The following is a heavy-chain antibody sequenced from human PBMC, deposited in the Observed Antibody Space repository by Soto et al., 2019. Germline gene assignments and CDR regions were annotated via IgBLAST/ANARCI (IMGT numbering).Heavy chain of an antibody. CDR2: MNPNSGNT. V-gene: IGHV1-8*01. Sequence: QVQLVQSGAEVKKPGASVKVSCKASGYTFTSYDINWVRQATGQGLEWMGWMNPNSGNTGYAQKFQGRVTMTRNTSRSTAYMELSSLRSEDTAVYYCARAHLGIIAARPRYYYYYMDVWGKGTTVTVSS. J-gene: IGHJ6*03. CDR3: ARAHLGIIAARPRYYYYYMDV. CDR1: GYTFTSYD. D-gene: IGHD6-6*01.